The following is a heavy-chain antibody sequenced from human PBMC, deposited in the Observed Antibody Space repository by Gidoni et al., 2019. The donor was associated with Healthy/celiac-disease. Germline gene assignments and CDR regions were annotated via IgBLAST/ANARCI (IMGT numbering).Heavy chain of an antibody. Sequence: QVQLVESGGGVVQPGRSLSLSCAASGFTFRSYAMHWVRQAPGKGLEWVAVISYDGSNKYYADSVKGRFTISRDNSKNTLYLQMNSLRAEDTAVYYCARGYNYYDSSGALFDYWGQGTLVTVSS. CDR3: ARGYNYYDSSGALFDY. CDR1: GFTFRSYA. D-gene: IGHD3-22*01. J-gene: IGHJ4*02. V-gene: IGHV3-30-3*01. CDR2: ISYDGSNK.